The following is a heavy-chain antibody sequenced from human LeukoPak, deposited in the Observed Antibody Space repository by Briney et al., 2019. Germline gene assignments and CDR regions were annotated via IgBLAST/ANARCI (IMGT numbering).Heavy chain of an antibody. CDR2: INPNSGGT. Sequence: GASVKASCKASGYTFTGYYMHWVRQAPGQGLEWMGWINPNSGGTNYAQKFQGRVTMTRDTSISTAYMELSSLRSEDTAVYYCATGIAAAAHYYYYYMDVWGKGTTVTVSS. CDR1: GYTFTGYY. CDR3: ATGIAAAAHYYYYYMDV. J-gene: IGHJ6*03. D-gene: IGHD6-13*01. V-gene: IGHV1-2*02.